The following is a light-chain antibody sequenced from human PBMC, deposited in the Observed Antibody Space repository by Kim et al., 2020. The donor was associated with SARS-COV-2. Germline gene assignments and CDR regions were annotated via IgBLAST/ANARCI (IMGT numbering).Light chain of an antibody. Sequence: GQRVTISCSGSSSNIGSNYVYWYQQLPGTAPKLLIYRNNRRPSGVPDRCSGSKSGTSASLAISGLRSEDEADYYCAAWDDSLSGWVFGGGTQLTVL. V-gene: IGLV1-47*01. CDR2: RNN. J-gene: IGLJ3*02. CDR3: AAWDDSLSGWV. CDR1: SSNIGSNY.